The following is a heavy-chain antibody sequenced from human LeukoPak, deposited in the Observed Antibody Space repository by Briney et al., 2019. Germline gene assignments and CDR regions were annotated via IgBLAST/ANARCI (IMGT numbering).Heavy chain of an antibody. CDR3: AKEPRRVSYADF. V-gene: IGHV3-23*01. CDR2: ISANGGKT. CDR1: GFTFSDYA. J-gene: IGHJ4*03. D-gene: IGHD2-21*01. Sequence: GGSLRLSCVASGFTFSDYAMSWVRQAPGKGLEWVSAISANGGKTYYADSVKGRFRISRDNSRNTVYLQMNSLRAEDRAIYHCAKEPRRVSYADFWGQGTLVTVSS.